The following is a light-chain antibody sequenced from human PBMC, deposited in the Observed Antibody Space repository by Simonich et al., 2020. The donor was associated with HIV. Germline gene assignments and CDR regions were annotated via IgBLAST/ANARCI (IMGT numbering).Light chain of an antibody. V-gene: IGKV3-15*01. CDR2: GAS. J-gene: IGKJ3*01. CDR3: QQYGSSPFT. Sequence: EIVMTQSPATLSVSPGERATLSCRASQSVSSNLAWYRQKPGQTPRLLIYGASTRATGIPARFSGSGSGTEFTLTISSMQSEDFAVYYCQQYGSSPFTFGPWTKVDIK. CDR1: QSVSSN.